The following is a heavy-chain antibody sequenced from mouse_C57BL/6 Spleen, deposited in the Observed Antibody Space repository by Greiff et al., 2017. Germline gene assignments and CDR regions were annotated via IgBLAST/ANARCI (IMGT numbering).Heavy chain of an antibody. Sequence: EVQLQQSGPELVKPGASVKISCKASGYTITDYYMNWVKKSHGKSLEWIGDITPNNGGTSNNPKFKGNATLTVDKSSSTAYIELRSLTSEDSAVYYCARGGFAYWGQGTLVTVSA. CDR1: GYTITDYY. J-gene: IGHJ3*01. V-gene: IGHV1-26*01. CDR3: ARGGFAY. CDR2: ITPNNGGT.